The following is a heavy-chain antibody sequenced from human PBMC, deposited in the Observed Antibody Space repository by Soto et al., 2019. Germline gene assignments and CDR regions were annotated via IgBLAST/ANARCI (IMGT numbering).Heavy chain of an antibody. V-gene: IGHV1-3*01. CDR1: GYTFTSYA. D-gene: IGHD3-3*01. CDR2: INAGNGNT. Sequence: ASVKVSCKASGYTFTSYAMHWVRQAPGQRLEWMGWINAGNGNTKYSQKFQGRVTITRDTSASTAYMELSSLRSEDTAVYYCARSNSTTYYDFWSGFNFDYWGQGTLVTVSS. CDR3: ARSNSTTYYDFWSGFNFDY. J-gene: IGHJ4*02.